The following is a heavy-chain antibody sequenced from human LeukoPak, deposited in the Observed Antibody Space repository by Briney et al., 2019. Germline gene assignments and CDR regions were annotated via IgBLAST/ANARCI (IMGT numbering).Heavy chain of an antibody. D-gene: IGHD3-22*01. V-gene: IGHV1-2*02. CDR1: GYTFTGYY. Sequence: ASVKVSCKASGYTFTGYYMHWVRQAPGQGLEWMGWINPNSGGTNYAQKFQGRVTMTRDTSISTAYMELSRLRSDDTAVYYCARDSFAYYYDSSGYYYGYWGQGTLVTVSS. J-gene: IGHJ4*02. CDR3: ARDSFAYYYDSSGYYYGY. CDR2: INPNSGGT.